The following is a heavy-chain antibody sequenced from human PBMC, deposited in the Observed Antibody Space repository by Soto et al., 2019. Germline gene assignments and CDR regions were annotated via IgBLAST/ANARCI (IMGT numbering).Heavy chain of an antibody. CDR3: AHRTTTVTWWFDP. V-gene: IGHV2-5*02. CDR1: GFSLTTSGAG. J-gene: IGHJ5*02. D-gene: IGHD4-17*01. Sequence: QITLKESGPPLVKPTQTLTLTCTFSGFSLTTSGAGVGWIRQPPGKAREWLALIYWDDDKRYSPSLKSRLTITTEPSHNQVLLTMPNMDPADTATYFCAHRTTTVTWWFDPWGQGTLVTVSS. CDR2: IYWDDDK.